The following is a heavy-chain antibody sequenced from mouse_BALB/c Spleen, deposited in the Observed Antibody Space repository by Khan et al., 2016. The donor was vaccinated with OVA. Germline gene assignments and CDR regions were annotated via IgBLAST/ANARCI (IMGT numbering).Heavy chain of an antibody. Sequence: QVQLKQPGAELVRPGASVKLSCQASGYTFTNHWTNWVKQRPGQGLEWIGNIYPSDRYTNHNHQFKDKATLTVDKSSSTAYMQLSSPTSEDSAVYYCTRGDPGSFDYWGQGTTLTVSS. CDR3: TRGDPGSFDY. CDR2: IYPSDRYT. V-gene: IGHV1S126*01. J-gene: IGHJ2*01. CDR1: GYTFTNHW. D-gene: IGHD2-13*01.